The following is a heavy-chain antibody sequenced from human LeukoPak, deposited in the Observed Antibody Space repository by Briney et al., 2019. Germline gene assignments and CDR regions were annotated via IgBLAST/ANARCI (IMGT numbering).Heavy chain of an antibody. D-gene: IGHD3-10*01. CDR2: IKSKTDGETA. J-gene: IGHJ4*02. V-gene: IGHV3-15*01. Sequence: GGSLRLSCVDSGFTFTNAWMSWVRQAPGKGLEWIGRIKSKTDGETANYAEPVRGRFTISRDDSKSAVYLQMNSLKIEDTAVYYCTTDLGTYYHGSQRLIPIDYWGQGTLVTVSS. CDR1: GFTFTNAW. CDR3: TTDLGTYYHGSQRLIPIDY.